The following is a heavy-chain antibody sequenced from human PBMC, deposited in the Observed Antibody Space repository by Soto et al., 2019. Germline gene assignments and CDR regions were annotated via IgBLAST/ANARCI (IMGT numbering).Heavy chain of an antibody. CDR2: IYYSGST. CDR3: ARLPSGSYYEY. D-gene: IGHD1-26*01. V-gene: IGHV4-39*01. J-gene: IGHJ4*02. CDR1: GGSISSSSYY. Sequence: QLQLQESGPGLVKHSETLSLTCTVSGGSISSSSYYWGWIRQPPGKGLEWIGSIYYSGSTYYNPSLKSRVTISVDTSKNQFSLKLSSVTAADTAVYYCARLPSGSYYEYWGQGTLVTVSS.